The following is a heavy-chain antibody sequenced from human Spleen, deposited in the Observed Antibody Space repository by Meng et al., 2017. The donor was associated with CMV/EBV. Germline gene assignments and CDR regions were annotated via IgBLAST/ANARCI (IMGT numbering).Heavy chain of an antibody. J-gene: IGHJ6*02. Sequence: GESLKIFCAASGFTFSSYAMHWVRQAPGKGLEWVAVISYDGSNKYYADSVKGRFTISRDNSKNTLYLQMNSLRAEDTAVYYCASPLWFGESHYGMDVWGQGTTVTVSS. CDR2: ISYDGSNK. V-gene: IGHV3-30-3*01. CDR1: GFTFSSYA. D-gene: IGHD3-10*01. CDR3: ASPLWFGESHYGMDV.